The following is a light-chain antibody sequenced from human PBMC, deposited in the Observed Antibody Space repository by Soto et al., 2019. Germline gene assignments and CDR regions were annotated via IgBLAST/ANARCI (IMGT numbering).Light chain of an antibody. J-gene: IGLJ2*01. Sequence: QLVLTQPPSLSGAPGQRLTISCIGSSSNIGAGYDVHWYQQFPGTAPKLLIYGNRNRPSGVPGRFSGSKSGTSASLAIAGLRAGDEADYYCQSFDNNLNVVVFGGGTKLTVL. CDR1: SSNIGAGYD. CDR2: GNR. V-gene: IGLV1-40*01. CDR3: QSFDNNLNVVV.